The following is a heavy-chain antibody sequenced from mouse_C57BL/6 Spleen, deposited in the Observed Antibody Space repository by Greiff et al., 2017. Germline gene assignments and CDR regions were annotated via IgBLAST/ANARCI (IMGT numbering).Heavy chain of an antibody. J-gene: IGHJ1*03. D-gene: IGHD1-1*01. V-gene: IGHV4-1*01. CDR2: INPDSSTI. CDR1: GVDFSRYW. CDR3: ARRDGDWYFDV. Sequence: AAEGVDFSRYWMSWVRRAPGKGLEWIGEINPDSSTINYAPSLKDKFIISRDNAKNTLYLQMSKVRSEDTALYYCARRDGDWYFDVWGTVTTVTVSS.